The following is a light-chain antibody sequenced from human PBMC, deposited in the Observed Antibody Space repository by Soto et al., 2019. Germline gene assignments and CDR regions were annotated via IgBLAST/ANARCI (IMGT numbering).Light chain of an antibody. CDR2: AAS. V-gene: IGKV1-27*01. Sequence: DLQMTQFPYSLSASVGDRVTITCRASQDIRTFLAWYQQRPGKVPKLLIYAASTLQSGVPSRFSGSGSGTDFTLIISSLQPEDVATYYCQKSNIAPRTFGHGTSLEI. CDR1: QDIRTF. J-gene: IGKJ1*01. CDR3: QKSNIAPRT.